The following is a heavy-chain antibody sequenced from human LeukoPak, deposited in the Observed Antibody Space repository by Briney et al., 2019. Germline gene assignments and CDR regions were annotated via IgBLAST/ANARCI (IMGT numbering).Heavy chain of an antibody. V-gene: IGHV3-30*02. J-gene: IGHJ4*02. CDR3: AKEDRYYDFWSGWYPDC. CDR1: GFTFSSYG. D-gene: IGHD3-3*01. Sequence: GGSLRLSCAASGFTFSSYGMHWVRQAPGKGLEWVAFIRYDGSNIYYANSVKGRFTISRDNSKNTLYLQMNSPRSEDTAVYYCAKEDRYYDFWSGWYPDCWGQGTLVTVSS. CDR2: IRYDGSNI.